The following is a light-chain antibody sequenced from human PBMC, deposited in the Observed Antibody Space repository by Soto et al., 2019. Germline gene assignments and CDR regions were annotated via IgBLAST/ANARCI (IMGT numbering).Light chain of an antibody. Sequence: ERVMTQSPATLSVSPGERATLSCRASQSVSSNLAWYQRKPGQATRLLIYDASTRATGIPDRFSGSGSGTEFTLTISNLQSEDFAVYYCQQYNKWPPLTFGGGIKVEIK. V-gene: IGKV3D-15*01. CDR1: QSVSSN. J-gene: IGKJ4*01. CDR2: DAS. CDR3: QQYNKWPPLT.